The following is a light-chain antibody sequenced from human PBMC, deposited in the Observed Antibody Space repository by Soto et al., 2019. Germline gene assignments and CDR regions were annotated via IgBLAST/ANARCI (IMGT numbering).Light chain of an antibody. J-gene: IGLJ1*01. CDR1: TRNVGLYQA. CDR3: FSFTTTSTHV. CDR2: EVN. Sequence: QSALTQPASVSGSPGQSVTISCTGTTRNVGLYQAISWYQQHPGKAPKLILYEVNNRPSGVSNRFSGSKSGNTAYLTISGLQVEDEAEYFCFSFTTTSTHVFGTGTKVTVL. V-gene: IGLV2-14*01.